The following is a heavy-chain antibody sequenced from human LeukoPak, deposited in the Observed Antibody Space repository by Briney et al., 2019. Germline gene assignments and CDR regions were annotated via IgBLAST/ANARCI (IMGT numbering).Heavy chain of an antibody. J-gene: IGHJ4*02. CDR3: ARDRSNSEY. CDR1: GYGFSTYG. V-gene: IGHV1-18*01. Sequence: ASVKVSCKTSGYGFSTYGISWVRQAPGQGLEWLGWISVDNGNTNYAQKFQDRVTITTDTSTSTVYMELTSLKSDDTAVYYCARDRSNSEYWGQRTLVTVSS. D-gene: IGHD1-26*01. CDR2: ISVDNGNT.